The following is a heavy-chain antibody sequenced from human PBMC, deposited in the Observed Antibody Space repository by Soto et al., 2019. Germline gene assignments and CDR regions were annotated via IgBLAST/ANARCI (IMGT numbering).Heavy chain of an antibody. CDR3: ARHSPDFDWSSQFDY. D-gene: IGHD3-9*01. J-gene: IGHJ4*02. V-gene: IGHV4-59*08. CDR1: GAAFTSSD. CDR2: IFYFGST. Sequence: SETLYASGPVPGAAFTSSDWRWSRQPPGKGLEWIGYIFYFGSTNYNPSLKSRVTLSIDTSKNQLSLKLSSVTAADTAVYYCARHSPDFDWSSQFDYWGQGTLVTVS.